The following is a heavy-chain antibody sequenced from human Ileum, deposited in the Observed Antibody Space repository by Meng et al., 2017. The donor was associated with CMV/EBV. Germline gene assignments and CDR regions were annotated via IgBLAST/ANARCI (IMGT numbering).Heavy chain of an antibody. D-gene: IGHD5-18*01. CDR1: SVSRGGYS. V-gene: IGHV4-30-2*01. CDR2: IYHSGST. J-gene: IGHJ4*02. Sequence: SVSRGGYSWSWIRQPPGKGLEWIGYIYHSGSTFYSPSLKSRVTISLDRSNNHFSLNLSSVTAADTAVYYCARADALGYTYGSHFDSWGQGILVTVSS. CDR3: ARADALGYTYGSHFDS.